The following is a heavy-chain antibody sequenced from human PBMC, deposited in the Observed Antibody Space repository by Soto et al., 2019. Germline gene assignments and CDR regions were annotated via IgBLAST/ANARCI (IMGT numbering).Heavy chain of an antibody. Sequence: PXGSLRLSCETSCFSFRSYAMTWVRQAPGQGLEWVASISSSGINIYYADSVRGRFTISRDNSKNTLFLQMNSLRVDDTAVYYCAKETTVTTIPPDWGQGTQVTVSS. CDR2: ISSSGINI. J-gene: IGHJ4*02. D-gene: IGHD1-1*01. V-gene: IGHV3-23*01. CDR3: AKETTVTTIPPD. CDR1: CFSFRSYA.